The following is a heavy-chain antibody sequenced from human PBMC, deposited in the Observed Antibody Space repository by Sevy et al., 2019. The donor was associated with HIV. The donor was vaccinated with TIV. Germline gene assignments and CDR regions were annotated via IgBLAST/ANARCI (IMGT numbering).Heavy chain of an antibody. CDR1: GGTFSSYA. CDR3: ARGAVVGATEGYPFDI. J-gene: IGHJ3*02. Sequence: SVKVSCKASGGTFSSYAISWVRQAPGQGLEWMGGIIPIFGTANYAQKFQGRVTITADESTSTAYMELSSLRSEDTAVYYCARGAVVGATEGYPFDIWGQGTMVTVSS. D-gene: IGHD1-26*01. V-gene: IGHV1-69*13. CDR2: IIPIFGTA.